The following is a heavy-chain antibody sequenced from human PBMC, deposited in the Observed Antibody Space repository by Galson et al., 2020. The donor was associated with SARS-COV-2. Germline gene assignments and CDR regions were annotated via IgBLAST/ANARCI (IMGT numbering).Heavy chain of an antibody. CDR1: GFTFSRYN. CDR3: ARASGYDLDHYYFYYMDV. CDR2: ITSSSTYI. V-gene: IGHV3-21*01. J-gene: IGHJ6*03. Sequence: NSGGSLRLSCAASGFTFSRYNMIWVRQAPGKGLEWVSSITSSSTYIYYADSVKGRFTISRDNAKNSLYLQMNSLRAEDTALYYCARASGYDLDHYYFYYMDVWGKGTMVTISS. D-gene: IGHD5-12*01.